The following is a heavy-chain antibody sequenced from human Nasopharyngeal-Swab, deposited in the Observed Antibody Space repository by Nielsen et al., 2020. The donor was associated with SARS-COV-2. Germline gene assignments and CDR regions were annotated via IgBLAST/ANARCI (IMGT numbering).Heavy chain of an antibody. Sequence: SETLSLTCTVSGGSISSYYWSWIRQPPGKGLEWIGYIYYSGSTNYNPSLKSRVTISVDKSKNQFSLKLRSVTAADTAVFYCARHMLGGPTAFDIWGQGTVVTVSS. CDR1: GGSISSYY. J-gene: IGHJ3*02. CDR3: ARHMLGGPTAFDI. V-gene: IGHV4-59*12. CDR2: IYYSGST. D-gene: IGHD2-8*01.